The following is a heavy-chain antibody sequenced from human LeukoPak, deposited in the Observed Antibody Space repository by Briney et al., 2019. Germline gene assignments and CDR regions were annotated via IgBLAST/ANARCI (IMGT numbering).Heavy chain of an antibody. CDR3: ARGNVLLWFGEPR. V-gene: IGHV3-7*01. CDR1: GFTFSSYW. CDR2: IKQDGSEK. J-gene: IGHJ4*02. D-gene: IGHD3-10*01. Sequence: YPGGSLRLSCAASGFTFSSYWMSWVRQAPGKGLEWVANIKQDGSEKYYVDSVKGRFTISRDNAKNSLYLQMNSLRAEDTAVYYCARGNVLLWFGEPRRGQGTLVTVSS.